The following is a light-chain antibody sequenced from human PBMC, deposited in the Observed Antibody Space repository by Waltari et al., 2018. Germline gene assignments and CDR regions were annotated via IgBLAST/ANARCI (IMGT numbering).Light chain of an antibody. V-gene: IGKV4-1*01. CDR3: QQFYSTPF. CDR1: QSVLYSSNNKNY. CDR2: WAS. J-gene: IGKJ3*01. Sequence: DIVMTQSPDSLAVSLGERATINCKSSQSVLYSSNNKNYLAWYQQKPGQPPKLLIYWASTREAGVPVRFSGSGSGTDFTLTISSLQAEDVSVYYCQQFYSTPFFGPGTKVDIK.